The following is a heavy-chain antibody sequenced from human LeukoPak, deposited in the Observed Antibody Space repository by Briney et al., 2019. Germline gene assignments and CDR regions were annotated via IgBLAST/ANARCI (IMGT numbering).Heavy chain of an antibody. CDR1: GFTFSSHS. V-gene: IGHV3-21*01. J-gene: IGHJ4*02. CDR2: ISSSSSYI. CDR3: ARGTNTAMGVDN. D-gene: IGHD5-18*01. Sequence: GGSLRLSCAASGFTFSSHSMNWVRQAPGKGLEWVSSISSSSSYIYYADSVKGRFTISRDNAKNSLYLQMNSLRVEDTAVYYCARGTNTAMGVDNWGQGTLVTVSS.